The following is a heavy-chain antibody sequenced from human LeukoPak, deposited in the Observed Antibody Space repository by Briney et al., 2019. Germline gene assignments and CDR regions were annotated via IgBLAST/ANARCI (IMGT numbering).Heavy chain of an antibody. J-gene: IGHJ6*02. CDR1: GYTFTGYY. V-gene: IGHV1-2*04. CDR2: INPNSGGT. D-gene: IGHD2-2*01. CDR3: ARDLGPVVPAAIYYYYGMDV. Sequence: ASVKVSCKASGYTFTGYYMHWVRQAPGQGLEWMGWINPNSGGTNYAQKFQGWVTMTRDTSISTAYMELSRLRSDDTAVYYCARDLGPVVPAAIYYYYGMDVWGQGTTVTVSS.